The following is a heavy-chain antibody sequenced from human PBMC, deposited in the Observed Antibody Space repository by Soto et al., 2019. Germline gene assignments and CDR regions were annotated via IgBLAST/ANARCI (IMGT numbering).Heavy chain of an antibody. CDR3: ARAYYDISGYSLDP. CDR1: GGSISSYY. J-gene: IGHJ5*02. CDR2: IYYSDST. V-gene: IGHV4-59*01. D-gene: IGHD3-22*01. Sequence: QVQLQESGPGLVKPSETLSLTCTVSGGSISSYYWSWIRQPPGKGLEWIGYIYYSDSTNYNPSLKSRVILSVDTSKNQFSLRLSSVTAAYTAGYYCARAYYDISGYSLDPWGQGILVTVSS.